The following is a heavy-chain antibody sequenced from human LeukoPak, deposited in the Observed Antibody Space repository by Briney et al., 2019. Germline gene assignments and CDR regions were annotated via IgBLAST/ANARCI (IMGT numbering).Heavy chain of an antibody. CDR1: GGSFSGYY. Sequence: SETLSLTCAVYGGSFSGYYWSWIRQPPGKGLEWIGEINHSGSTNYNPSLKSRVTISVDTSKNQFSLKLSSVTAADTAVYYCARGSTDWFDPWGQGTLVTVSS. D-gene: IGHD3-3*02. CDR3: ARGSTDWFDP. CDR2: INHSGST. V-gene: IGHV4-34*01. J-gene: IGHJ5*02.